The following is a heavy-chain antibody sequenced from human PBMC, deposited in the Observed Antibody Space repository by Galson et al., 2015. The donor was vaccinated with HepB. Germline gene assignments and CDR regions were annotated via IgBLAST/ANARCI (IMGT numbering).Heavy chain of an antibody. D-gene: IGHD5-24*01. V-gene: IGHV6-1*01. CDR1: GDSVSSNSSL. Sequence: CAISGDSVSSNSSLWNWIRQSPSRGREWLGRTYYRSKWNNDCAVSVKSRTSITSDTSKNHFSLQLNSVTPEDTAVYFCARVLRIRKGYKSPFDYWGQGTLVTVSS. CDR3: ARVLRIRKGYKSPFDY. J-gene: IGHJ4*02. CDR2: TYYRSKWNN.